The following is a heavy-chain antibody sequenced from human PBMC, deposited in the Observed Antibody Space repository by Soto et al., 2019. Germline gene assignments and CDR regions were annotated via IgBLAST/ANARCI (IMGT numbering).Heavy chain of an antibody. CDR1: GYSFSAHA. D-gene: IGHD3-3*01. Sequence: GASVKVSCKASGYSFSAHAMHWVRQAPGQRLEWMGWINPGNGNTKYSQKFQGRVAITRDTSASTAYMELSSLRSEDTAIYFCARDGARITVFGMIYSFDYWGQGTLVTVSS. CDR2: INPGNGNT. V-gene: IGHV1-3*01. CDR3: ARDGARITVFGMIYSFDY. J-gene: IGHJ4*02.